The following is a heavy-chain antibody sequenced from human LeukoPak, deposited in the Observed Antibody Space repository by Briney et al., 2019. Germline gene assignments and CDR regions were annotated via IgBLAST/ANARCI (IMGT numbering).Heavy chain of an antibody. CDR1: GFPFNDYI. J-gene: IGHJ5*02. Sequence: PGGSLRLSCAASGFPFNDYILNWVRQAPGKGLEWVAVIWYDGSNKYYADSVKGRFTISRDNSKNTLYLQMNSLRAEDTAVYYCARGPLYNWNDVGFDPWGQGTLVTVSS. D-gene: IGHD1-20*01. CDR2: IWYDGSNK. V-gene: IGHV3-33*08. CDR3: ARGPLYNWNDVGFDP.